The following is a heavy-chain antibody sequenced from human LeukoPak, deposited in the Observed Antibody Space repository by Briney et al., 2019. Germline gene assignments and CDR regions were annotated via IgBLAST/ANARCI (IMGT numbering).Heavy chain of an antibody. CDR1: GGSFSGYY. CDR2: INHSGST. CDR3: ARGQGDDSSGYSKIDY. Sequence: PSETLSLTCAVYGGSFSGYYWSWIRQPPGKGLEWIGEINHSGSTNYNPSLKSRVTISVDTSKNQFSLKLSSVTAADTAVCYCARGQGDDSSGYSKIDYWGQGTLVTVSS. D-gene: IGHD3-22*01. V-gene: IGHV4-34*01. J-gene: IGHJ4*02.